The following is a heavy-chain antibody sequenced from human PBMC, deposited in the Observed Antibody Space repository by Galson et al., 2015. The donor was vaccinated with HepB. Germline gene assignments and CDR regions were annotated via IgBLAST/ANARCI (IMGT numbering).Heavy chain of an antibody. Sequence: PALVKPTQPLTLTCTFSGFSLSTSGMCVSWIRQPPGKALEWLALIDWDDDKYYSTSLKTRLTISKDTSKNQVVLTMTNMDPVDTATYYCARIRRGSGWYQRYYGMDVWGQGTTVTVSS. V-gene: IGHV2-70*01. CDR2: IDWDDDK. J-gene: IGHJ6*02. CDR3: ARIRRGSGWYQRYYGMDV. D-gene: IGHD6-19*01. CDR1: GFSLSTSGMC.